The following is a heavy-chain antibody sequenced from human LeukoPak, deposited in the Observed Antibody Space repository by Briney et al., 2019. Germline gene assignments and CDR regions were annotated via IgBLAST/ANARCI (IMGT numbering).Heavy chain of an antibody. CDR1: GGTFSSYA. J-gene: IGHJ6*02. V-gene: IGHV1-69*13. CDR3: ARVPIKQGQNYYYNGMDV. CDR2: IIPIIGTA. Sequence: ASVKVSCKASGGTFSSYATSWVRQAPGQGLEWMGGIIPIIGTANNAQKFQGRVTITADESTSTAYMELSSLRSEDTAVYYCARVPIKQGQNYYYNGMDVWGQGTTVTVSS.